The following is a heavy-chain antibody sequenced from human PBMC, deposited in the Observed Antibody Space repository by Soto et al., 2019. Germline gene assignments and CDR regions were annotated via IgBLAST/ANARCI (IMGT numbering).Heavy chain of an antibody. CDR1: GFTFSNYA. V-gene: IGHV3-23*01. Sequence: EVHLLESGGDLVQPGGSLRLSCAASGFTFSNYAMSWVRQAPGKGLDWVSGISGSAASTFYADSVKGRFTISRDNSKNPLHPQMNSLRAEDTAVYYCAKRTWRYCSGGRCYLDDPFDYWGQGTLVTVSS. CDR3: AKRTWRYCSGGRCYLDDPFDY. CDR2: ISGSAAST. D-gene: IGHD2-15*01. J-gene: IGHJ4*02.